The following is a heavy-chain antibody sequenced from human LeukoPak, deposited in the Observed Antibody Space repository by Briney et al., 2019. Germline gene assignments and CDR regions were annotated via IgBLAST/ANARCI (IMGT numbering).Heavy chain of an antibody. CDR3: ARDPRMSVVRYFDY. CDR1: GFTFSSYW. CDR2: IKQDGSEK. V-gene: IGHV3-7*01. J-gene: IGHJ4*02. D-gene: IGHD4-23*01. Sequence: GGSLRLSCAASGFTFSSYWMSWVRQAPGKGLEWVANIKQDGSEKYYVDSVKGRFTISRDNAKNSLYLQMNSLRAEDTAVYYCARDPRMSVVRYFDYRGQGTLVTVSS.